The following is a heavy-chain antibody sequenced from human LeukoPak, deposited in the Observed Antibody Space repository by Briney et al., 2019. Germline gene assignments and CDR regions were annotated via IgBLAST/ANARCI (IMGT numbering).Heavy chain of an antibody. J-gene: IGHJ4*02. CDR3: VRDSGRYSYAFDY. CDR2: IYYRGST. D-gene: IGHD5-18*01. CDR1: GDSISSYY. V-gene: IGHV4-59*01. Sequence: KSSETLSLTCTVSGDSISSYYWTWVRQPPGKGLEWIGCIYYRGSTNYNPSLKSRVTISVDTSKKQFSLKLTSVTTADTAVYYCVRDSGRYSYAFDYWGQGALVTVSS.